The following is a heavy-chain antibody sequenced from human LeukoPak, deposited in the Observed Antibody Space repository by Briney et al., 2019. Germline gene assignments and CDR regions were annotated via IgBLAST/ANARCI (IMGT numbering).Heavy chain of an antibody. CDR1: GFTFSIYA. V-gene: IGHV3-23*01. Sequence: PGGSLRLSCAASGFTFSIYAMNWVRQAPGKGLEWVSTISGSSGGATYYADSVKGRFTISRDNSKNTLYLQMNSLTAEDTAVYYCARGEGTVAGTRGYFDFWGQGTLVTVSS. J-gene: IGHJ4*02. CDR2: ISGSSGGAT. CDR3: ARGEGTVAGTRGYFDF. D-gene: IGHD6-19*01.